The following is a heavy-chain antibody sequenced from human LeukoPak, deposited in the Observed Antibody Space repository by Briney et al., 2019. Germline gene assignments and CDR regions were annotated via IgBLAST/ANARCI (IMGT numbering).Heavy chain of an antibody. J-gene: IGHJ4*02. V-gene: IGHV1-69*04. CDR1: GGTFSSYA. D-gene: IGHD2-15*01. Sequence: GASVKVSCKASGGTFSSYAIIWVRQAPGQGLEWMGRIIPILGIANYAQKFQGRVTITADKSTSTAYMELSSLRSEDTAVYYCARDGGNFDYWGQGTLVTVSS. CDR3: ARDGGNFDY. CDR2: IIPILGIA.